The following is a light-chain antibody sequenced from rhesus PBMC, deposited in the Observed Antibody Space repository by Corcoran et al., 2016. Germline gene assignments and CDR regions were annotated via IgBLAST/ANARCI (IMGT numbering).Light chain of an antibody. CDR1: QGISSY. J-gene: IGKJ3*01. Sequence: DIQMTQSPSSLSASVGDTVTITCRASQGISSYLAWYQQKPGKTPKLLFSKASTLQSGVPSRFSGIGSGTEFTITISSLQAEDFATYYGRQHSSYPFTFGPGTKLDIE. V-gene: IGKV1-25*01. CDR3: RQHSSYPFT. CDR2: KAS.